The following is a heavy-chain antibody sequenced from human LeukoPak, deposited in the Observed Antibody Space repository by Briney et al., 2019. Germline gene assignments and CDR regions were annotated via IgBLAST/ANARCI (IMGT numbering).Heavy chain of an antibody. D-gene: IGHD2-2*01. V-gene: IGHV3-21*01. Sequence: GSLRLSCAASGFTFSSYSMNWVRQAPGKGLEWVSSISSSSSYIYYADSVKGRFTISRDNAKNSLYLQMNSLRAEDTAVYYCARDLRRVVVVPAAMPLGYWGQGILVTVSS. CDR3: ARDLRRVVVVPAAMPLGY. CDR2: ISSSSSYI. J-gene: IGHJ4*02. CDR1: GFTFSSYS.